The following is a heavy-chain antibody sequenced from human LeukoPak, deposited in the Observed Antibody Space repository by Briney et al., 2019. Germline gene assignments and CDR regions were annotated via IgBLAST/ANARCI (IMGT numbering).Heavy chain of an antibody. CDR2: IYYSGST. CDR1: GYSISNSNW. J-gene: IGHJ2*01. Sequence: SETLSLTCAVSGYSISNSNWWGWIRQRQGKALEWIGYIYYSGSTYYNPSLKSRDTMSVDTSKNQFSLKLNSVTAVDTALYYCARTRLTTGTTSDLWGRGTLVTVSS. V-gene: IGHV4-28*01. D-gene: IGHD1-1*01. CDR3: ARTRLTTGTTSDL.